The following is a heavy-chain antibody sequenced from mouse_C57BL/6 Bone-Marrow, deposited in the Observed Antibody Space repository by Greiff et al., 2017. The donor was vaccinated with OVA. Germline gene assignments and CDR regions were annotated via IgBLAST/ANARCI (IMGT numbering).Heavy chain of an antibody. V-gene: IGHV1-64*01. Sequence: QVQLQQPGAELVKPGASVKLSCKASGYTFTSYWMHWVKQRPGQGLEWIGMIHPNSGSTNYNEKFKSRATLTVDKSSSTAYMQLSSLTSEDSAVYYCARRDGAWFAYWGQGTLVTVSA. D-gene: IGHD3-3*01. J-gene: IGHJ3*01. CDR3: ARRDGAWFAY. CDR1: GYTFTSYW. CDR2: IHPNSGST.